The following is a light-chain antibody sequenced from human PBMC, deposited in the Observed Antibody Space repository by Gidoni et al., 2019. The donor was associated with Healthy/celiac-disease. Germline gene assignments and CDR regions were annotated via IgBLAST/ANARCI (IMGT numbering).Light chain of an antibody. Sequence: DIQLTQSPSFLSASVGDRVTITCRASQVISSYLAWYQQKPGKAPKLLISAASTLQSGVPSRFSGSGSGTEFTLTISILQAEDFATYYCQQLNRYPLFGGGTKVEIK. J-gene: IGKJ4*01. CDR1: QVISSY. CDR3: QQLNRYPL. V-gene: IGKV1-9*01. CDR2: AAS.